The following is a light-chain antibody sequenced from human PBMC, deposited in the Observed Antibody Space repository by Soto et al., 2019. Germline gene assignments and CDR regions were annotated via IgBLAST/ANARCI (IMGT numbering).Light chain of an antibody. CDR2: AAS. Sequence: DIQMTQSPFSLSASVGDRVTITCRASQNIGNYLNWYQQKPGRAPSLLIYAASSLQSGVPSRFSGSGSGTDFTLTISSLQPVDFATYYCQQSYSIPWTFGHGTKVEIK. V-gene: IGKV1-39*01. CDR3: QQSYSIPWT. CDR1: QNIGNY. J-gene: IGKJ1*01.